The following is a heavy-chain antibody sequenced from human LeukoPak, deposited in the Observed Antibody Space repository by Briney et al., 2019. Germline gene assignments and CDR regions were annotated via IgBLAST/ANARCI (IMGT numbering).Heavy chain of an antibody. Sequence: PSETLSLTCAVYGGSFSGYYWSWIRQPPGKGLEWIGEINHSGSTNYNPSLESRVTISVDTSKNQFSLKLSSVTAADTAVYYCAARAGTMIVVVHAFDIWGQGTMVTVSS. CDR1: GGSFSGYY. CDR2: INHSGST. D-gene: IGHD3-22*01. CDR3: AARAGTMIVVVHAFDI. J-gene: IGHJ3*02. V-gene: IGHV4-34*01.